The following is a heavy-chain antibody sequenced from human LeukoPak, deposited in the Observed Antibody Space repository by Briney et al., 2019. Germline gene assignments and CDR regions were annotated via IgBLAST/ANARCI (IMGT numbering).Heavy chain of an antibody. CDR2: IVVGSGNT. J-gene: IGHJ6*03. CDR3: AADRHYDILTGYLPYYYYMDV. V-gene: IGHV1-58*01. CDR1: GFTFTSSP. Sequence: VASVKVSCKASGFTFTSSPVQRVRQARGQRLEWIGWIVVGSGNTNYAQKFQERVTITRDMSTSTAYMELSSLRSEDTAVYYCAADRHYDILTGYLPYYYYMDVWGKGTTVTVSS. D-gene: IGHD3-9*01.